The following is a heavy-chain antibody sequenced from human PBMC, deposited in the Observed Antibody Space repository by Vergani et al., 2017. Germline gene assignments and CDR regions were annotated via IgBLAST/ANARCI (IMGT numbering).Heavy chain of an antibody. Sequence: QVQLVQSGAEVKKPGSSVKVSCKASGGPFKNSALSWLRQVPGQGLEWRGRIITFFGTTDYAQKFQGRFTIIADEFTKTVDMQLSNLRSEDTAVYYCTTEDSSGWYGGYFDSWGQGTLVTVSS. CDR3: TTEDSSGWYGGYFDS. CDR2: IITFFGTT. J-gene: IGHJ4*02. D-gene: IGHD6-19*01. V-gene: IGHV1-69*13. CDR1: GGPFKNSA.